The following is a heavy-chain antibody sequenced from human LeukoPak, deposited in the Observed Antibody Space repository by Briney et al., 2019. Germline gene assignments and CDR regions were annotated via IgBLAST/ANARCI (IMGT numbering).Heavy chain of an antibody. CDR1: GGPFSNYG. CDR3: ARPPVGGTLNDAFDI. CDR2: VIPIFPST. V-gene: IGHV1-69*01. D-gene: IGHD1/OR15-1a*01. Sequence: SVKVSCKVSGGPFSNYGLSWVRQAPGQGLEWMGGVIPIFPSTNYAQNFQGRVTITADESTSTVYMELSSLRTDDTAVYYCARPPVGGTLNDAFDIWGQGTVVTVSS. J-gene: IGHJ3*02.